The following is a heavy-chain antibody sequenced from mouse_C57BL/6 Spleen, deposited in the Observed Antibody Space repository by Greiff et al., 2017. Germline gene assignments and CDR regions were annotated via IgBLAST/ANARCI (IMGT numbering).Heavy chain of an antibody. CDR3: ARDGYGSSYVIYFDY. J-gene: IGHJ2*01. Sequence: QVQLKQPGAELVKPGASVKLSCKASGYTFTSYWMHWVKQRPGRGLEWIGRIDPNSGGTKYNEQFKSKATLTVDKPSSTAYMQLSSLTSEDSAVYYCARDGYGSSYVIYFDYWGQGTTLTVSS. CDR2: IDPNSGGT. D-gene: IGHD1-1*01. CDR1: GYTFTSYW. V-gene: IGHV1-72*01.